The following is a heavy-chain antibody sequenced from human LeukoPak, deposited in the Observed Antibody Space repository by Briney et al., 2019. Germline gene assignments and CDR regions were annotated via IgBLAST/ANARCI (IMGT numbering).Heavy chain of an antibody. D-gene: IGHD1-26*01. J-gene: IGHJ4*02. V-gene: IGHV4-59*12. CDR3: ARERGWELGPIDY. Sequence: SETLSLTCTVSGGSISSYYWSWIRQPPGKGLEWIGYIYYSGSTNYNPSLKSRVTISVDTSKNQFSLKLSSVTAADTAVYYCARERGWELGPIDYWGQGTLVTVSS. CDR2: IYYSGST. CDR1: GGSISSYY.